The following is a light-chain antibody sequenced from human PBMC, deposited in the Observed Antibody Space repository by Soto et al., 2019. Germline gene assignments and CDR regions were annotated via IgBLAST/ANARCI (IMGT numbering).Light chain of an antibody. V-gene: IGLV2-23*02. CDR2: EVR. J-gene: IGLJ2*01. CDR1: NTDVGTYNL. CDR3: SSYAGVNTVI. Sequence: QSALTQPASVSGSPGQSITISCTGTNTDVGTYNLVSWYQQHPDKAPKLIIYEVRERPSGVSNRFSGSKSGDTASLTISGLQADDEAYYHCSSYAGVNTVIFGGGTKLTVL.